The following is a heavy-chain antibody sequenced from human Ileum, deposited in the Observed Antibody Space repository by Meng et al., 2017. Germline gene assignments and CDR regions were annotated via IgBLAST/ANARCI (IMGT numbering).Heavy chain of an antibody. CDR3: ARHGHFTPDKYYFDY. CDR1: GDSVSSGSYY. CDR2: VYFTGYT. J-gene: IGHJ4*02. D-gene: IGHD3-3*02. Sequence: QVQLQESGPGLVKVSQTLSLTCTVSGDSVSSGSYYWVWIRQPPGKALEWIGAVYFTGYTYYGPSLTGRGTISVDTSRNQFSLKLNSVTAADTALYFCARHGHFTPDKYYFDYWGQGTLVTVSS. V-gene: IGHV4-39*01.